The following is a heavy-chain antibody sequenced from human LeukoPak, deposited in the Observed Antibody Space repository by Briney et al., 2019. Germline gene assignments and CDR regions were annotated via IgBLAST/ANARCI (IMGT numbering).Heavy chain of an antibody. CDR2: IYYSGST. Sequence: SETLSLTCTVSGGSISSYYWSWIRQPPGKGLEWIGYIYYSGSTNYNPSLKSRVTISVDTSKNQFSLKLSSVTAADTAVYYCARDHGDYYDSSGYYDYWGQGTLVTVSS. CDR1: GGSISSYY. D-gene: IGHD3-22*01. CDR3: ARDHGDYYDSSGYYDY. J-gene: IGHJ4*02. V-gene: IGHV4-59*01.